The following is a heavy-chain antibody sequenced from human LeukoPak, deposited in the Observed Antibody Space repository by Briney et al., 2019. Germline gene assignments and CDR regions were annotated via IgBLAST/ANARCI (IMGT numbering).Heavy chain of an antibody. V-gene: IGHV3-7*01. Sequence: GGSLRLSCAASGFTFSSYWMSWVRQAPGKGREWVANIKQDGSEKYYVDSVKGRFTISRDNAKNSLYLQMNSLRAEDTAVYYCARVWVRIAAAGTLDYWGQGTLVTVSS. J-gene: IGHJ4*02. CDR2: IKQDGSEK. CDR1: GFTFSSYW. D-gene: IGHD6-13*01. CDR3: ARVWVRIAAAGTLDY.